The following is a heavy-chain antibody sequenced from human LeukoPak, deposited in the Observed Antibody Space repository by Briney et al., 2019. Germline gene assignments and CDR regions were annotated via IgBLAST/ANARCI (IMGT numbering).Heavy chain of an antibody. CDR1: RFTFSGSA. CDR2: IRSKANSYAT. V-gene: IGHV3-73*01. CDR3: TRQIAVAGSEDY. J-gene: IGHJ4*02. Sequence: GGSLRLSCAASRFTFSGSAMHWVRQAAGKGLEWVGRIRSKANSYATAYAASVKGRFTISRDDSKNTAYLQMNSLKTEDTAVYYCTRQIAVAGSEDYWGQGTLVTVSS. D-gene: IGHD6-19*01.